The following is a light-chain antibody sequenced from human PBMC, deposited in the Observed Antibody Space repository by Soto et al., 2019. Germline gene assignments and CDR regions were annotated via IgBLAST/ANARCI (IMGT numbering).Light chain of an antibody. V-gene: IGKV3-15*01. CDR3: QQYKHWPTYT. Sequence: EIVMTQSPATLSVSPGERANLSCRASQSVSSNLGWYQQKPGQAPRLIIYGASTRATGIPARFSGSWSGTEFTPTISSLQSEDLAVYYCQQYKHWPTYTFGQGTKWDI. CDR2: GAS. CDR1: QSVSSN. J-gene: IGKJ2*01.